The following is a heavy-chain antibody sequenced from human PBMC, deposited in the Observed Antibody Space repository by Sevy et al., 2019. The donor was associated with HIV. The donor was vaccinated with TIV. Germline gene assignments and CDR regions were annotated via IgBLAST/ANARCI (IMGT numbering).Heavy chain of an antibody. CDR3: AKALSWLLPFDY. CDR1: GFTFNNYA. Sequence: GGSLRLSCAASGFTFNNYALTWVRQAPGKGLEAVSTFSGSGDSIYYADSVKGRFTVSRDDSKNTQYRQMNSLRAEDTAVYYCAKALSWLLPFDYWGRGTLVTVSS. V-gene: IGHV3-23*01. D-gene: IGHD2-15*01. J-gene: IGHJ4*02. CDR2: FSGSGDSI.